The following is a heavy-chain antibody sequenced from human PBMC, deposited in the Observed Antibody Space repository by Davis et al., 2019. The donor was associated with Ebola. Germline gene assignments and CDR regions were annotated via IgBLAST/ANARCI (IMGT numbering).Heavy chain of an antibody. CDR2: IIPIFGTA. CDR3: ARDASAGGFDP. CDR1: GGTFSSYA. V-gene: IGHV1-69*13. D-gene: IGHD3-10*01. J-gene: IGHJ5*02. Sequence: AASVKVSCKASGGTFSSYAISWVRQAPGQGLEWMGGIIPIFGTANYAQKFQGRVTITADESTSTAYMEVGSLRSDDTAVYYCARDASAGGFDPWGQGTLVTVSS.